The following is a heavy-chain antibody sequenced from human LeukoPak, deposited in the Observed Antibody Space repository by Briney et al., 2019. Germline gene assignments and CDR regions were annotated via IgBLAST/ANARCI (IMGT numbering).Heavy chain of an antibody. D-gene: IGHD2-21*01. Sequence: PGGSLRLSCAASGFTFNTYAMSWVRQAPGEGLQWVSGISNSGDSTYYLDSVKGRFTISRDNSKNTLHLQMSSLRVEDTALYYCVKDRCDRATCPEVWGQGTLVTVSS. J-gene: IGHJ4*02. V-gene: IGHV3-23*01. CDR2: ISNSGDST. CDR1: GFTFNTYA. CDR3: VKDRCDRATCPEV.